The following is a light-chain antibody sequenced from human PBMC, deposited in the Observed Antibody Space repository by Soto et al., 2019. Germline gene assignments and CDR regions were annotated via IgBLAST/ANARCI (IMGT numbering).Light chain of an antibody. V-gene: IGLV1-47*02. CDR2: SNT. J-gene: IGLJ2*01. CDR1: SSNIGSNF. Sequence: QTVVTQPPSASGTPGQRVTISCSGSSSNIGSNFVSWYQQLPGTAPKLLIYSNTQRPSGVPDRFSGSKSGTSASLAISGLRSADEADYYCSSYTSSSAYLLFGGGTQLTVL. CDR3: SSYTSSSAYLL.